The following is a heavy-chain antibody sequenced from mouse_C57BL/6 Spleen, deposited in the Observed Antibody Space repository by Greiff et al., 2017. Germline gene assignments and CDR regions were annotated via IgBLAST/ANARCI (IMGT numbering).Heavy chain of an antibody. V-gene: IGHV1-26*01. CDR3: ARRAGSGAMAY. Sequence: EVQLQQSGPELVKPGASVKISCKASGYSFTDYYMNWVKQSHGKSLEWIGDINPNNGGTSYNQKFKGKATLTVDKSSSTAYMELRSLTSEDSAVYYCARRAGSGAMAYWGQGTSVTVSS. J-gene: IGHJ4*01. D-gene: IGHD3-3*01. CDR2: INPNNGGT. CDR1: GYSFTDYY.